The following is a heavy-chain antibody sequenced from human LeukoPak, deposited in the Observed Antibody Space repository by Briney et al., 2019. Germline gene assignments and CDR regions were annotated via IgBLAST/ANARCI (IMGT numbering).Heavy chain of an antibody. CDR1: GFTVSSNY. CDR2: ISNDGDT. V-gene: IGHV3-66*04. J-gene: IGHJ4*01. D-gene: IGHD3-22*01. Sequence: PGGSLRLSCAASGFTVSSNYMSWVRQGPGKGLECVSVISNDGDTYYADSVKGRFTISRDTSKNTVSLQMNSLRAEDTAVYYCARQYRDGGFYYGYYFDYWGPGILVTVSS. CDR3: ARQYRDGGFYYGYYFDY.